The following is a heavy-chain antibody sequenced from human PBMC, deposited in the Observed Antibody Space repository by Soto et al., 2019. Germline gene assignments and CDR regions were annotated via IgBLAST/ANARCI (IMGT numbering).Heavy chain of an antibody. Sequence: SQTLSLTGTVSGDSVSSNSAAWNWIRQSPSRGLEWLGRTYYRSRWYSYYAESVKSRITINADTSKNQVFLHLNSVTPQDTAVYYCARGPSPLAYWGRGTVVTVSS. CDR1: GDSVSSNSAA. V-gene: IGHV6-1*01. CDR3: ARGPSPLAY. D-gene: IGHD6-6*01. CDR2: TYYRSRWYS. J-gene: IGHJ4*02.